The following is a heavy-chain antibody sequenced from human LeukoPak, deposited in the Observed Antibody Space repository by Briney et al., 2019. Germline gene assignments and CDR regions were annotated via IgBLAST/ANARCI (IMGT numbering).Heavy chain of an antibody. V-gene: IGHV3-30*18. CDR3: AKAESGWETDGFDI. CDR2: ISYDGSNK. J-gene: IGHJ3*02. CDR1: GFTFSSYG. D-gene: IGHD6-19*01. Sequence: EGSLRLSCAASGFTFSSYGMHWVRQAPGKGLEWVAAISYDGSNKYYADSVKGRFTISRDNSKNTLYLQMNSLRAEDTAVYYCAKAESGWETDGFDIWGQGTMVTVSS.